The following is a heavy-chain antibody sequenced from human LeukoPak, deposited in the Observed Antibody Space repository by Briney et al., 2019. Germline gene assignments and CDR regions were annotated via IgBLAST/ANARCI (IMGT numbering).Heavy chain of an antibody. D-gene: IGHD2-8*01. J-gene: IGHJ4*02. CDR2: INPNSGGR. CDR3: VRDNESCVNVVCPDIYYFDY. CDR1: GYTFSGYY. Sequence: GASVKVSCKASGYTFSGYYIHWVRQAPGQALEWMGWINPNSGGRHYAQSFQGRVTVTRDTSINTIYMELSRLTSDDTAMYYCVRDNESCVNVVCPDIYYFDYWGQGTLVTVSS. V-gene: IGHV1-2*02.